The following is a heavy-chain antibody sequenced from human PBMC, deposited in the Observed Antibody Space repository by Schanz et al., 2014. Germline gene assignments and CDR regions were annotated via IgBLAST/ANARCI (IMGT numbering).Heavy chain of an antibody. CDR1: GGTFSTYP. V-gene: IGHV1-69*02. CDR3: ERGGGPEDVFDI. J-gene: IGHJ3*02. Sequence: QVQLVQSGAEVKKPGSSMKVSCKASGGTFSTYPINWLRQAPGQGLEWMGRIIPIHGIVNYAQRFQDRVRITADKSTSTAYMELSSLRSDDTAVYYCERGGGPEDVFDIWGQGTILTVSS. CDR2: IIPIHGIV. D-gene: IGHD2-15*01.